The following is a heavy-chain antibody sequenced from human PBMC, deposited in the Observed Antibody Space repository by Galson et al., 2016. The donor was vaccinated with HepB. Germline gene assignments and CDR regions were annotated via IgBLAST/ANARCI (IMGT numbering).Heavy chain of an antibody. Sequence: SETLSLTCTVSGGSITSYYWNWIRQPPGKGLEWIGYIFYSGATEYNPSLKSRVTISVDTSKNQFSLKLSSVTAADTALYYCARGDYMDVWGKGTTVTVSS. CDR2: IFYSGAT. CDR1: GGSITSYY. V-gene: IGHV4-59*01. J-gene: IGHJ6*03. CDR3: ARGDYMDV.